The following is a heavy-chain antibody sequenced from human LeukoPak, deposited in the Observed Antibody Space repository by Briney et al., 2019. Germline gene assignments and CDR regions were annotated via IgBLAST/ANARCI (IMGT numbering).Heavy chain of an antibody. Sequence: AASVKVSCKASGYTFTSYDINWVRQATGQGLEWMGWMNPNSGNTGYAQKFQGRVTITRNTSISTAYMELSSLRSEDTAVYYCARGPRRSYDSSGYYSNYWGQGTLVTVPS. J-gene: IGHJ4*02. CDR2: MNPNSGNT. D-gene: IGHD3-22*01. CDR3: ARGPRRSYDSSGYYSNY. V-gene: IGHV1-8*03. CDR1: GYTFTSYD.